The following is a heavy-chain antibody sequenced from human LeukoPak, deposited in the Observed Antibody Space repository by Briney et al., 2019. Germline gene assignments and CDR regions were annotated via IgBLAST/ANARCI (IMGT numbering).Heavy chain of an antibody. J-gene: IGHJ4*02. D-gene: IGHD3-3*01. CDR1: GYTFTSYG. CDR3: ARNDFWGGYPVLVSRGYYFDY. CDR2: ISAYNGNT. Sequence: ASVKVSCKASGYTFTSYGISWVRQAPGQGLEWMGWISAYNGNTNYAQKLQGRVTMTTDTSTSTAYMELRSLRSDDTAVYYCARNDFWGGYPVLVSRGYYFDYWGQGTLVTVSS. V-gene: IGHV1-18*01.